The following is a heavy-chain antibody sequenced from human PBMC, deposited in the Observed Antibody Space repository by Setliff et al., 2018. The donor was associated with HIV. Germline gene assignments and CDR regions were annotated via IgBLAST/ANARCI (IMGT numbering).Heavy chain of an antibody. D-gene: IGHD3-16*01. CDR2: LYYDGNT. V-gene: IGHV4-38-2*02. CDR1: AYSIRNGYY. CDR3: AKHDFGEGSCFDP. J-gene: IGHJ5*02. Sequence: SETLSLTCTVSAYSIRNGYYWGWIRQSPGKGLEWIGTLYYDGNTYYNPSLKSRVTMSVDTSKNQFSLNLNSVTAADTAVYYCAKHDFGEGSCFDPWGQGSLVTVSS.